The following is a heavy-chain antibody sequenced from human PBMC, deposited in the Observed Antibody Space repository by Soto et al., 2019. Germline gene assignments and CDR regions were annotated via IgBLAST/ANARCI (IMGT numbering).Heavy chain of an antibody. J-gene: IGHJ6*02. CDR2: INAGNGNT. V-gene: IGHV1-3*05. Sequence: QVQLVQSGAEEKKPGASVKVSCKASGYTFTSYAMHWVRQAPGQRLEWMGWINAGNGNTKYSQKFQGRVTITRETSTRTSYMELSSPRSENTAVYYCTRELASQLGYCISTSCPTLYYYYGMDVWGQGTTVTVSS. CDR1: GYTFTSYA. CDR3: TRELASQLGYCISTSCPTLYYYYGMDV. D-gene: IGHD2-2*01.